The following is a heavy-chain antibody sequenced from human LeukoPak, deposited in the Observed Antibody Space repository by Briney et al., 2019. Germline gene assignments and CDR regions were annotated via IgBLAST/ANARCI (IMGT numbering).Heavy chain of an antibody. V-gene: IGHV1-18*01. Sequence: ASVKVSCKASGYTFITYGISWVRQAPGHGLEWMGLISAYNDSTNYPKKFQGRVTMTTDTSTTTAYMELRRLRSDDTAVYYCARVGTYYDILTGNRQLEHWGQGTLVTVSS. J-gene: IGHJ4*02. D-gene: IGHD3-9*01. CDR1: GYTFITYG. CDR3: ARVGTYYDILTGNRQLEH. CDR2: ISAYNDST.